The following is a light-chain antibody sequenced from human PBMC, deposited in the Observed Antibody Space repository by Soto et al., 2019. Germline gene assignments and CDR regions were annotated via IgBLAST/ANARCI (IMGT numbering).Light chain of an antibody. J-gene: IGLJ1*01. CDR3: CSYAGSYTFGYV. Sequence: QSVLTQPPSASGTPGQRVNISCSGSSSNIGSNYVYWYRQFPGTAPKLLIQRNNQRPSGVPARFSGSKSGTSASLAISGLRSEDEADYYCCSYAGSYTFGYVFGTGTKVTVL. CDR2: RNN. CDR1: SSNIGSNY. V-gene: IGLV1-47*01.